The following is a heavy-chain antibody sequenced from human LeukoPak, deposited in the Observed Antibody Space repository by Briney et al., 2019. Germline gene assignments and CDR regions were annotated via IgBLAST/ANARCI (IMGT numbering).Heavy chain of an antibody. CDR2: IYTSGST. D-gene: IGHD6-13*01. CDR3: ARGQEQQLVPVPFYYMDV. J-gene: IGHJ6*03. CDR1: GGSLSSYY. Sequence: SETLSLTCTVSGGSLSSYYWSWIRQPAGQGLEWIGRIYTSGSTNYNPSLKSRVTMAVDTSKNQFSLKLRSVTAADTAVYYCARGQEQQLVPVPFYYMDVWGKGTTVTVSS. V-gene: IGHV4-4*07.